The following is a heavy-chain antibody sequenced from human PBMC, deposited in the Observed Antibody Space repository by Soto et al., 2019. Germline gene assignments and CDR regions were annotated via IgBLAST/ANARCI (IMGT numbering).Heavy chain of an antibody. J-gene: IGHJ3*02. CDR1: GGSISSGDYY. V-gene: IGHV4-30-4*01. CDR3: AREVIVVVPAATNAFDI. Sequence: LSLTCTVSGGSISSGDYYWSWIRQPPGKGLEWIGYIYYSGSTYYNPSLKSRVTISVDTSKNQFSLKLSSVTAADTAVYYCAREVIVVVPAATNAFDIWGQGTMVTVSS. D-gene: IGHD2-2*01. CDR2: IYYSGST.